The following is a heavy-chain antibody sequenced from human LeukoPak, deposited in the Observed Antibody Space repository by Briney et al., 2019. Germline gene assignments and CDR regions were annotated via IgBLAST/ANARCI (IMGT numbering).Heavy chain of an antibody. Sequence: GGSLRLSCAASGFTFSSYAMSWVRQAPGKGLEWVSAISGSGDSTYYADSVKGRFTISRDNSKNMLYLQMNSLRAEDTAVYYCAKGSRGYSGYVVDYWGQGTLVTVSS. CDR2: ISGSGDST. J-gene: IGHJ4*02. CDR1: GFTFSSYA. D-gene: IGHD5-12*01. CDR3: AKGSRGYSGYVVDY. V-gene: IGHV3-23*01.